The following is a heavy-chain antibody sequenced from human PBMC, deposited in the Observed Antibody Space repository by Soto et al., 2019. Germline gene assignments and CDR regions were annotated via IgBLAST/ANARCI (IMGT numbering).Heavy chain of an antibody. CDR2: MNPNSGNT. J-gene: IGHJ6*02. V-gene: IGHV1-8*01. CDR3: ARQVYSSGWQTVYYYYGMDV. D-gene: IGHD6-19*01. Sequence: QVQLVQSGAEVKKPGASVKVSCKASGYTFTSYDINWVRQATGQGLEWMGWMNPNSGNTGYAQKFQGRVTMTRNTSIITAYMELRSLRSEDTAVYYGARQVYSSGWQTVYYYYGMDVWGQGTTVTVSS. CDR1: GYTFTSYD.